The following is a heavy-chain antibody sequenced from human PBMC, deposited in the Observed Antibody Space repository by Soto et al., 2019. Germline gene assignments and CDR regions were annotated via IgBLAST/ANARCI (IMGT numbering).Heavy chain of an antibody. Sequence: EVQVLESGGDLVQPGGSLRLSCAASGFTFSNYAMNWVRQAPGKGPEWVSGISAGRSTYYADSVKGRFTISRDNSKSTLFLEMDSLRAEDTALYYCTKVRGDPVWGKGTTVTVSS. J-gene: IGHJ6*04. CDR3: TKVRGDPV. V-gene: IGHV3-23*01. CDR1: GFTFSNYA. CDR2: ISAGRST. D-gene: IGHD4-17*01.